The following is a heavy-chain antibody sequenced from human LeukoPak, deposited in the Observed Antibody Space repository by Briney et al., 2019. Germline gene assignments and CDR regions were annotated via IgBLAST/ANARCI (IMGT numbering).Heavy chain of an antibody. CDR2: ISSSSSYI. V-gene: IGHV3-21*01. Sequence: NTGGSLRLSCAASGFTFSSYSMNWVRQAPGKGLEWVSSISSSSSYIYYADSVKGRFTISRDNAKNSLYLQMNSLRAEDTAVYYCARVPPWVGVVIRRMGYYYMDVWGKGTTVTVSS. CDR3: ARVPPWVGVVIRRMGYYYMDV. CDR1: GFTFSSYS. J-gene: IGHJ6*03. D-gene: IGHD3-3*01.